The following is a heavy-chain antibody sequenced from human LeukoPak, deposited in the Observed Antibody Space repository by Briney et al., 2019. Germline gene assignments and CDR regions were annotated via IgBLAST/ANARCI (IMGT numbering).Heavy chain of an antibody. CDR2: ISYDGSNK. CDR3: ARASGGFDY. CDR1: GFAFSSYA. J-gene: IGHJ4*02. D-gene: IGHD3-16*01. Sequence: GGSLRLSCAASGFAFSSYAMHWVRQAPGKGLEWVAVISYDGSNKYYADSVKGRFTISRDNSKNTLYLQMNSLRAEDTAVYYCARASGGFDYWGQGTLVTVSS. V-gene: IGHV3-30*04.